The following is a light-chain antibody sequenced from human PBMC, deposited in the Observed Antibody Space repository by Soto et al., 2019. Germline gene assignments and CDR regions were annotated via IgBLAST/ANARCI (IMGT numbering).Light chain of an antibody. Sequence: EIVMTQSPATLSVSQGEGATLSCKASQNVYNNLAWYQQRPGQPPRLLIYDASTRATGISARFSGSGYGTAFTLTISSLQSEDFAVYFCQQCRNWPLTFGGGTDVDIK. CDR2: DAS. CDR3: QQCRNWPLT. J-gene: IGKJ4*01. CDR1: QNVYNN. V-gene: IGKV3-15*01.